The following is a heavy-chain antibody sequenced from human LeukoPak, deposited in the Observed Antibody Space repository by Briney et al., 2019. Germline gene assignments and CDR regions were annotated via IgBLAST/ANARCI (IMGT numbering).Heavy chain of an antibody. CDR3: ARGGEVWWLLNFDY. D-gene: IGHD3-16*01. V-gene: IGHV3-53*01. Sequence: GGSLRLSCAASGFTVSSNYMSWVRQAPGKGLEWVSVIYSGGSTYYADSVKGRFTVSRDNSKNTLYLQMNSLRAEDTAVYYCARGGEVWWLLNFDYWGQGTLVTVSS. J-gene: IGHJ4*02. CDR2: IYSGGST. CDR1: GFTVSSNY.